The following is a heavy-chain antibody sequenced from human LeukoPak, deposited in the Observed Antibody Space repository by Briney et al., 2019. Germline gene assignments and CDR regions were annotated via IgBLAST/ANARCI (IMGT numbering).Heavy chain of an antibody. Sequence: GGSLRLPCSASGFTFSDYDMTWVRQAPGKGLEWVSSISGLSSHIYYGDSVKGRFSISRDNAKNSLYLQMNSLGTDDTAVYFCGRAFPPLRTSSAGDLWGQGTLVTVSS. CDR3: GRAFPPLRTSSAGDL. CDR1: GFTFSDYD. J-gene: IGHJ4*02. CDR2: ISGLSSHI. D-gene: IGHD3-16*01. V-gene: IGHV3-21*01.